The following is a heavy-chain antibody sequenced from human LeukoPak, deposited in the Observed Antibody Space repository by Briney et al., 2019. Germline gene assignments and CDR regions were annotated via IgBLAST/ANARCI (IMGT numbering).Heavy chain of an antibody. V-gene: IGHV3-23*01. D-gene: IGHD2-15*01. J-gene: IGHJ6*02. CDR2: ISGSGGST. Sequence: GGSLRLSCAASGFTFSSYAMSWVRQAPGKGLEWVSAISGSGGSTYYADSVKGRFTISRDNSKNTLYLQMNSLRAEDTAVYYYAKEVVYETDYYYYYGMDVWGQGTTVTVSS. CDR1: GFTFSSYA. CDR3: AKEVVYETDYYYYYGMDV.